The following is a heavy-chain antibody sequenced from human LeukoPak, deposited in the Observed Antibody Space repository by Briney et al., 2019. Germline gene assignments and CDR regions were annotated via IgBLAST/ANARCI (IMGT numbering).Heavy chain of an antibody. CDR3: TTGNWGPH. V-gene: IGHV3-15*07. J-gene: IGHJ4*02. D-gene: IGHD7-27*01. CDR1: GFTFSNAW. CDR2: IRSNSDGGTI. Sequence: GGSLRLSCATSGFTFSNAWMNWVRQAPGKGLEWVGRIRSNSDGGTIEYAAPVKGRFTISRDDSKNTLYLQMNSLKTEDTAVYYCTTGNWGPHWGQGTLVTVSS.